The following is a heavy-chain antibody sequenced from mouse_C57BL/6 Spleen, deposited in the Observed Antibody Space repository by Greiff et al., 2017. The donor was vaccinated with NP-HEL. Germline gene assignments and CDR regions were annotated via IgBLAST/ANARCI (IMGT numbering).Heavy chain of an antibody. V-gene: IGHV1-69*01. CDR2: IDPSDSYT. Sequence: QVQLQQPGAELVMPGASVKLSCKASGYTFTSYWMHWVKQRPGQGLEWIGEIDPSDSYTNYNQKFKGKSTLTVDKSSSTAYMQLSSLTSEDSAVYYFARSDFYGSSSSFDYWGQGTTLTVSS. J-gene: IGHJ2*01. CDR1: GYTFTSYW. CDR3: ARSDFYGSSSSFDY. D-gene: IGHD1-1*01.